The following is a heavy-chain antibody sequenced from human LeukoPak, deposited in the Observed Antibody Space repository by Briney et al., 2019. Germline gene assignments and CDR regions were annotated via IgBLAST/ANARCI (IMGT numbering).Heavy chain of an antibody. Sequence: GESLKISCKGSGYSFTSYWIGWVRQMPGKGLEWMGIIYPGDSDTGYSPSFQGQVTNSADKSISTAYLQWTSLKASDTAMYYCARGGDYGDYDSPYWGQGTLVTVSS. J-gene: IGHJ4*02. D-gene: IGHD4-17*01. CDR3: ARGGDYGDYDSPY. V-gene: IGHV5-51*01. CDR2: IYPGDSDT. CDR1: GYSFTSYW.